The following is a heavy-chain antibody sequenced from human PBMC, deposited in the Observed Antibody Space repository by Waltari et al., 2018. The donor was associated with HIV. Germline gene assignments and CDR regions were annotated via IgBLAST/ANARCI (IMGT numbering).Heavy chain of an antibody. CDR1: GGAFSSYT. CDR3: ASARETMGVDFDS. V-gene: IGHV1-69*08. Sequence: QVQLVQSGAEVKKPESSVKAPCKASGGAFSSYTINWVRKAPGQGLEWLGRIIPMSNTPNNAQKFQGRVTITADKSTSTAYMELTSLRSDDTAVYYCASARETMGVDFDSWGLGTLVTVSS. D-gene: IGHD3-16*01. CDR2: IIPMSNTP. J-gene: IGHJ4*02.